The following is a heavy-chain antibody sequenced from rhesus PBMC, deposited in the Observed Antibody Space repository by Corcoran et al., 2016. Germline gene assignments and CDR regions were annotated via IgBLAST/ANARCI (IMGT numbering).Heavy chain of an antibody. CDR3: ARGSGSYYNAEYFEF. Sequence: QVQLQESGPGLVKPSETLSLTCAVSGGSISDDCYWIWIRQPPGTGREWIGYISGSGGVTNYHPSLKNRVTISIATSKNQFSLRLSSVTAADTAVYYCARGSGSYYNAEYFEFWGQGALVTVSS. CDR2: ISGSGGVT. D-gene: IGHD3-16*01. J-gene: IGHJ1*01. V-gene: IGHV4-106*01. CDR1: GGSISDDCY.